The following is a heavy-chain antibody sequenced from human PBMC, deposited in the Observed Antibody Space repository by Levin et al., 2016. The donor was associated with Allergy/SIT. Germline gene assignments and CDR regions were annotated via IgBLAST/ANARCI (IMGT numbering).Heavy chain of an antibody. J-gene: IGHJ2*01. Sequence: SETLSLTCTVSGGSISSGTYYWSWIRYDPGRGLKWIGDIFYSGTTSYNPSLKSRVTLSVDTSKNQFSLTLTSATAADTAVYYCARQQKTVTVTGWKYFDIWGRGTLVTVSS. CDR2: IFYSGTT. V-gene: IGHV4-31*03. D-gene: IGHD4-11*01. CDR1: GGSISSGTYY. CDR3: ARQQKTVTVTGWKYFDI.